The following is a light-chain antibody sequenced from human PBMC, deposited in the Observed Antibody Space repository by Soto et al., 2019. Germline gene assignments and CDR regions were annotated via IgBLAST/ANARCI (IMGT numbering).Light chain of an antibody. V-gene: IGKV3-20*01. Sequence: EIVLTQSPGTQSLSPGERTTLSCRASQSVTGRYLAWYQQKPGQAPSLLMHGASSRTTGIPERFSGSGSGTDFTLTISRVEPEDFAVYYCQQYGSSPRTFGQGTKVDIK. CDR2: GAS. CDR1: QSVTGRY. CDR3: QQYGSSPRT. J-gene: IGKJ1*01.